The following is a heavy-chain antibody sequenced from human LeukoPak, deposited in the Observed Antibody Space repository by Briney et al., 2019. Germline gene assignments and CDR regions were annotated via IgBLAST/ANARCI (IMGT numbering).Heavy chain of an antibody. V-gene: IGHV1-3*01. J-gene: IGHJ4*02. CDR1: GYTFTTYA. D-gene: IGHD4-17*01. CDR2: INAGNGNT. Sequence: ASVKVSCKASGYTFTTYAMLWVRQAPGQRLEWMGWINAGNGNTKYSQKFQGRVTITSDTSASTAYMELSSLRSEDTAVYYCARPDYGDTPPRYWGQGTLVTVSS. CDR3: ARPDYGDTPPRY.